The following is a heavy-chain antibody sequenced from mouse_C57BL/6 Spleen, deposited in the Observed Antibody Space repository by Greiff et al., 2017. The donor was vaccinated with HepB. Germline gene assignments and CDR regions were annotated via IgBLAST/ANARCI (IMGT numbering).Heavy chain of an antibody. CDR2: INPSSGYT. CDR1: GYTFTSYT. CDR3: ARENYYGSSPLYAMDY. D-gene: IGHD1-1*01. V-gene: IGHV1-4*01. J-gene: IGHJ4*01. Sequence: VQLQQSGAELARPGASVKMSCKASGYTFTSYTMHWVKQRPGQGLEWIGYINPSSGYTKYNQKFKDKATLTADKSSSTAYMQLSSLTSEDSAVYYCARENYYGSSPLYAMDYWGQGTSVNVSS.